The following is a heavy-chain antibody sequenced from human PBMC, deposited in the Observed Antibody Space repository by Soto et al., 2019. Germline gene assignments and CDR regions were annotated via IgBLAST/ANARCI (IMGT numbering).Heavy chain of an antibody. CDR1: GFTFSSYP. J-gene: IGHJ6*02. Sequence: GGSLSLSCSASGFTFSSYPMYWVRQAPGKGLEYVSVISSNGGSTYYADSVKGRVTISRDNSKNTLYLQMSSLRAEDTAVYYCVKDMSYYYYYGLDVWGQGTTVTVSS. CDR2: ISSNGGST. D-gene: IGHD3-16*01. CDR3: VKDMSYYYYYGLDV. V-gene: IGHV3-64D*06.